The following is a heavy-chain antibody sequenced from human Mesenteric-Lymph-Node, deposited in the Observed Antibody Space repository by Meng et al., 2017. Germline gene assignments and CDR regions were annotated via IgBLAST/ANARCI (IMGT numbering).Heavy chain of an antibody. V-gene: IGHV3-21*01. J-gene: IGHJ4*02. CDR1: GFTFSSYS. CDR3: ARATSGIAAAGN. CDR2: ISSSSSYI. Sequence: GGSLRLSCAASGFTFSSYSMNWVRQAPGKGLEWVSSISSSSSYIYYADSVKGRFTISRDNAKNSLYLQMNSLRAEDTAVYYCARATSGIAAAGNWGQGTLVTVSS. D-gene: IGHD6-13*01.